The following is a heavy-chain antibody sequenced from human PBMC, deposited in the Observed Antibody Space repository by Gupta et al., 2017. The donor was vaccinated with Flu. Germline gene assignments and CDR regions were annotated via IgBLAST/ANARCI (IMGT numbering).Heavy chain of an antibody. V-gene: IGHV3-21*02. CDR3: ARSWEPKAFTDY. CDR1: GFTSLTYR. CDR2: ISSSSSYI. D-gene: IGHD1-14*01. Sequence: EVQLVESGGGLVKPGGSLRHPWAAPGFTSLTYRVKWCRQAPGKGLEWVSFISSSSSYIYYADSVKGRFTISRDNAKNSLYLQMNSLRAEDTAVYYCARSWEPKAFTDYWGQGTLVTVSS. J-gene: IGHJ4*02.